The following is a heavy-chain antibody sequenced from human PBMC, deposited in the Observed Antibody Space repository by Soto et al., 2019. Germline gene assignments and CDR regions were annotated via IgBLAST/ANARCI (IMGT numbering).Heavy chain of an antibody. V-gene: IGHV1-46*01. CDR3: ARDLSGRYCSSTSCYKPDYYYYGMDV. CDR2: INPSGGST. D-gene: IGHD2-2*02. CDR1: GYTFTSYY. Sequence: ASVKVSCKASGYTFTSYYMHWVRQAPGQGLEWMGIINPSGGSTSYAQKFQGRVTMTRDTSTSTVYMELSSLRSEDTAVYYCARDLSGRYCSSTSCYKPDYYYYGMDVWGQGTTVTVS. J-gene: IGHJ6*02.